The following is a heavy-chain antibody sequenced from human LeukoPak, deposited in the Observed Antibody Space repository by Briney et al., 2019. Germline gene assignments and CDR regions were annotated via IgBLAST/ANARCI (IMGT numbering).Heavy chain of an antibody. CDR3: ARAGCSSTSCSFFDY. J-gene: IGHJ4*02. CDR2: IYSGGST. V-gene: IGHV3-66*02. Sequence: GGSLRLSCAASGFTVSSNYMSWVRQAPGKGLEWVSVIYSGGSTYYADSVKGRFTISRDNSKNTLYLQMNSLRAEDTAVYYCARAGCSSTSCSFFDYWGQGTLVTVYS. CDR1: GFTVSSNY. D-gene: IGHD2-2*01.